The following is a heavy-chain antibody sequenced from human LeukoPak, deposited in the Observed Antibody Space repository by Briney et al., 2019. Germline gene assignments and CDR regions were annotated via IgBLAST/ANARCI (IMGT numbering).Heavy chain of an antibody. CDR1: GGSFSGYY. CDR2: INHSGST. Sequence: KPSETLSLTCAVYGGSFSGYYWSWIRQPPGKGLEWIGEINHSGSTNYNPSLKSRVTISVDTSKNQFSLKLSSVTAADTAVYYCARHVRYSSGWYLNWFDPWGQGTLVTVSS. D-gene: IGHD6-19*01. V-gene: IGHV4-34*01. CDR3: ARHVRYSSGWYLNWFDP. J-gene: IGHJ5*02.